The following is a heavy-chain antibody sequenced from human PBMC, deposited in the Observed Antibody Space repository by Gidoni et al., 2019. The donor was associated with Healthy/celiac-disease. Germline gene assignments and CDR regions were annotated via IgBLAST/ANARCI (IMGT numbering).Heavy chain of an antibody. D-gene: IGHD5-12*01. J-gene: IGHJ4*01. CDR3: AKDRGDGYNYFHDY. V-gene: IGHV3-30*18. Sequence: VRQAPGKGLEWVAVISYDGSNKYYADSVKGRFTISRDNSKNTLYLQMNSLRAEDTAVYYCAKDRGDGYNYFHDYWGQEPWSPSPQ. CDR2: ISYDGSNK.